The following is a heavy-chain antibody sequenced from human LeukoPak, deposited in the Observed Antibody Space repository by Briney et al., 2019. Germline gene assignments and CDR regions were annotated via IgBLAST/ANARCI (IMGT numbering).Heavy chain of an antibody. CDR2: INPNSGGT. CDR3: AQEGSVVVIKGVIRYFDY. Sequence: ASVKVSCKASGYTFTGYYMHRVRQAPGQGLEWMGRINPNSGGTNYAQKFQGRVTMTRDTSISTAYMELSRLRSDDTAVYYCAQEGSVVVIKGVIRYFDYWGQGTLVTVSS. CDR1: GYTFTGYY. D-gene: IGHD3-22*01. V-gene: IGHV1-2*06. J-gene: IGHJ4*02.